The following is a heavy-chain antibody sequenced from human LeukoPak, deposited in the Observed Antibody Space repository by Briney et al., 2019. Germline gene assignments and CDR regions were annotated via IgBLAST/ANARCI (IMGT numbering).Heavy chain of an antibody. Sequence: ASVTVSCTASGDTFTGYYMHWVRQAPGQGLEWMGWINPNSGGTNYAQKFQGWVTMTRDTSISTAYMELSRLRSDDTAVYYCARVSLMNDNDAFDIWGQGTMVTVSS. CDR1: GDTFTGYY. J-gene: IGHJ3*02. V-gene: IGHV1-2*04. D-gene: IGHD1-1*01. CDR3: ARVSLMNDNDAFDI. CDR2: INPNSGGT.